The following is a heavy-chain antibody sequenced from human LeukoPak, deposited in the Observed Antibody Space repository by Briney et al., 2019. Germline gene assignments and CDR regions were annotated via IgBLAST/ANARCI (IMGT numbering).Heavy chain of an antibody. CDR2: ISGSGGST. J-gene: IGHJ3*02. V-gene: IGHV3-23*01. CDR1: GFTFSSYA. CDR3: AKDYYYDSRGYAFDI. D-gene: IGHD3-22*01. Sequence: PGGSLRLSCAASGFTFSSYAMSWVRQAPGKGLEWVSAISGSGGSTYYADSVRGRFTISRDNSKNTLYLQMNSLRAEDTAVYYCAKDYYYDSRGYAFDIWGQGTMVTVSS.